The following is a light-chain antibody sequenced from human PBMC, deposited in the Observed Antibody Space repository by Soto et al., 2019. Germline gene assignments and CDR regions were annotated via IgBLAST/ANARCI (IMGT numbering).Light chain of an antibody. CDR2: GAS. J-gene: IGKJ1*01. CDR1: QSVSSSY. CDR3: QQYGISPRT. V-gene: IGKV3-20*01. Sequence: EVVLTQSPGTLSLSPGERATLSCRASQSVSSSYLAWYQQKPGQAPRLLIYGASRRSTGIPDRFSGSGSGTDFPLTISGLEPEDFAVDYCQQYGISPRTFGQGTKVEIK.